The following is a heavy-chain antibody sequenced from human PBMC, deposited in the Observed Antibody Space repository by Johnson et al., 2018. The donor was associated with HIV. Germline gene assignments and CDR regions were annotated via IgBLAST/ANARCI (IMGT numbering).Heavy chain of an antibody. V-gene: IGHV3-9*01. Sequence: VQLVESGGGVVQPGRSLRLSCAASGFTFSSNAMHWVRQAPGKGLEWVSGISWNSGSIGYADSVKGRFTISRDNAKNSLYLQMNSLRAEDTALYYCSKEVAYCGGDCCYSMSPWGQGTMVTVSS. CDR1: GFTFSSNA. CDR2: ISWNSGSI. J-gene: IGHJ3*01. D-gene: IGHD2-21*01. CDR3: SKEVAYCGGDCCYSMSP.